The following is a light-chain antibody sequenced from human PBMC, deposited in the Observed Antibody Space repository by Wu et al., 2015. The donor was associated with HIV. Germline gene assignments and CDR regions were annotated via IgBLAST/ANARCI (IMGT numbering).Light chain of an antibody. Sequence: ETVMTQSPATLSVSPGERATLSCRASQNVSSNLAWYQQKRGQAPRLLIYGASSRATGIPDRFSGRESETDFTLTINRLEPEDSAVYYCQQYGNSLGYTFGQGTKLEI. CDR3: QQYGNSLGYT. V-gene: IGKV3-20*01. J-gene: IGKJ2*01. CDR1: QNVSSN. CDR2: GAS.